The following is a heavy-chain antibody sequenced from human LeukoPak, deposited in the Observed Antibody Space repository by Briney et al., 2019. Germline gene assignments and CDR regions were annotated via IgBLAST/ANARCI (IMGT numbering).Heavy chain of an antibody. D-gene: IGHD4-17*01. CDR3: ARNGFHYGDYGDYYYYYYMDV. V-gene: IGHV3-30*03. J-gene: IGHJ6*03. Sequence: PGRSLRLSCAASGFTFSSYGMHWVRQAPGKGLEWVAVISYDGSNKYYADSVKGRFTISRDNSKNTLYLQMNSLRAEDTAVYYCARNGFHYGDYGDYYYYYYMDVWGKGTTVTVSS. CDR2: ISYDGSNK. CDR1: GFTFSSYG.